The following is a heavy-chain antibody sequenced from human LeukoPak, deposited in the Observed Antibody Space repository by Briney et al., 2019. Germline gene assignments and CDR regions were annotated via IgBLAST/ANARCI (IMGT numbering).Heavy chain of an antibody. Sequence: SVKVSCKASGYTLTRYGISWVRQAPGQGLEWMGRIIPILGIANYAQKFQGRVTITADKSTSTAYMELSSLRSEDTAVYYCARDGTYYYDSSGYYYWFDPWGQGTLVTVSS. CDR3: ARDGTYYYDSSGYYYWFDP. D-gene: IGHD3-22*01. J-gene: IGHJ5*02. CDR2: IIPILGIA. V-gene: IGHV1-69*04. CDR1: GYTLTRYG.